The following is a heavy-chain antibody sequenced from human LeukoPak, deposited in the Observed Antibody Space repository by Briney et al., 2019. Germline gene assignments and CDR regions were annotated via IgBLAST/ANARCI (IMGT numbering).Heavy chain of an antibody. CDR3: ARPISSSWLYYFDY. CDR2: IYYSGST. V-gene: IGHV4-39*01. D-gene: IGHD6-13*01. J-gene: IGHJ4*02. Sequence: SETLSLTCTVSGGPISSTSYYWGWIRQPPGKGLEWIGSIYYSGSTYYNPSLKSRVTISVDTSKNQFSLKLSSVTAADTAVFYCARPISSSWLYYFDYWGQGTLVTVSS. CDR1: GGPISSTSYY.